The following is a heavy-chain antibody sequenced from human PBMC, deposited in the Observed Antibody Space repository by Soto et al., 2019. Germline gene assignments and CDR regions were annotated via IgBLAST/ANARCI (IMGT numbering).Heavy chain of an antibody. CDR1: GYTFTTYG. D-gene: IGHD3-3*02. CDR2: ISAYNSNT. V-gene: IGHV1-18*04. J-gene: IGHJ4*02. CDR3: AREHLPTTYHSFDY. Sequence: QVQLLQSGAEMKKPGASVKVSCKASGYTFTTYGTSWVRQAPGQALEWMGWISAYNSNTHYAQKLQGRVTMTTDTSTSKAYVELRSLRSDDAAVYSCAREHLPTTYHSFDYWGQGALVTVSS.